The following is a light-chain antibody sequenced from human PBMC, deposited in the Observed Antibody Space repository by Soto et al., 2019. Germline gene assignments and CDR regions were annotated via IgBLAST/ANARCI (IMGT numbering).Light chain of an antibody. Sequence: EIVMTQSPATLSVSPGERATLSCMASQSVRSNLAWYQQKPGQAPRLLMYGASTKATGIPARFSGSGSGTEFTLTISSLQSEDFAVYYCQQYNNWPPGFTFGPGTKVDIK. CDR2: GAS. J-gene: IGKJ3*01. CDR3: QQYNNWPPGFT. V-gene: IGKV3-15*01. CDR1: QSVRSN.